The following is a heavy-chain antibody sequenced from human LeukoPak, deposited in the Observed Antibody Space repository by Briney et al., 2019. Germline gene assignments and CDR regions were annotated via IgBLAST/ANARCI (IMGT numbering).Heavy chain of an antibody. CDR1: GFTFSSYG. Sequence: GGSLRLSCAASGFTFSSYGMNWVRQAPGKGLEWVAFTRYDEDNKYYAESVKGRFTISRDNSKNTLYLQMSSLRVEDTAVYYCAKDTSTIAVAGTCFDYWGQGTLVTVSS. CDR2: TRYDEDNK. D-gene: IGHD6-19*01. J-gene: IGHJ4*02. CDR3: AKDTSTIAVAGTCFDY. V-gene: IGHV3-30*02.